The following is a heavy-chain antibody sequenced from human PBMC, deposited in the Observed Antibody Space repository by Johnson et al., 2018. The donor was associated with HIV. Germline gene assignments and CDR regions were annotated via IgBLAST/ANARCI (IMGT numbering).Heavy chain of an antibody. V-gene: IGHV3-49*03. J-gene: IGHJ3*02. CDR1: GFTFGDYA. CDR3: TTEGDAFDI. Sequence: VQLVESGGDLVQPGRSLRLSCSTSGFTFGDYAMSWFRQAPTKGLEWVSFIRSKAYGETTEYAASVKGRFTISRDDPKNTLYLQMSSLRTEDAAVYYCTTEGDAFDIWGQGTMVTVSS. CDR2: IRSKAYGETT.